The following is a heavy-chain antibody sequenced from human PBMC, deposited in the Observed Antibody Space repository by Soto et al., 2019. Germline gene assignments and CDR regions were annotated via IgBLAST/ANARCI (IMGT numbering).Heavy chain of an antibody. D-gene: IGHD3-10*01. CDR2: LFYGGPT. J-gene: IGHJ4*02. V-gene: IGHV4-39*01. CDR1: GGSISGYY. CDR3: ARHRGPAPVY. Sequence: QVQLQESGPGLVKPSETLSLTCTVSGGSISGYYWTWIRQPPGKGLEWVGSLFYGGPTDYNPSLKSRLTMPLDTSKNHFSLKLRSVTAADTAVYYCARHRGPAPVYWGQGTLVTASS.